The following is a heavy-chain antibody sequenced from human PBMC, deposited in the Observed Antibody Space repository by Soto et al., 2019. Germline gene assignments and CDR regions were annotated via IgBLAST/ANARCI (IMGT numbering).Heavy chain of an antibody. CDR2: IKQDGSDM. CDR1: GFTFSTYW. CDR3: ARPYYGGNTEIGY. Sequence: GGSLRLSCAASGFTFSTYWMSWVRRAPGKGLEWVAHIKQDGSDMYYVDSVKGRFTISRDNAQNSLFLQMNSLRVEDTAVYYCARPYYGGNTEIGYWGQGTQVTVSS. J-gene: IGHJ4*02. D-gene: IGHD4-17*01. V-gene: IGHV3-7*04.